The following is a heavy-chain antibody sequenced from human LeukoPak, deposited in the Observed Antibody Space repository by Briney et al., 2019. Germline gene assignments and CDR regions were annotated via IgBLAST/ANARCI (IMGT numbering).Heavy chain of an antibody. J-gene: IGHJ4*02. D-gene: IGHD1-14*01. Sequence: GSVKVSCKASGYTFTDYHIHWVRQAPGQGPEWMGWIHPNIGGRNYAQTFEGRVTMSRDTSISTVYMELSSLRSDDTAMYYCARLTGGSETNWGQGTLVTVSA. CDR1: GYTFTDYH. CDR2: IHPNIGGR. V-gene: IGHV1-2*02. CDR3: ARLTGGSETN.